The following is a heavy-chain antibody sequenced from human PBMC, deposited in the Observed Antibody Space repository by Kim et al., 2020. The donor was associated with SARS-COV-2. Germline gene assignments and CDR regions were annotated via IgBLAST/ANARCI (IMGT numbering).Heavy chain of an antibody. V-gene: IGHV3-7*01. CDR1: GFSFSTYW. CDR2: IKQDGSEK. Sequence: GGSLRLSCVASGFSFSTYWMSWVRQAPGKGLEWVANIKQDGSEKYYVDSVKGRFTISRDNAKNSLYLQMNSLRVEDTAVYYCATGIAFDIWGQGTMVTVSS. CDR3: ATGIAFDI. J-gene: IGHJ3*02.